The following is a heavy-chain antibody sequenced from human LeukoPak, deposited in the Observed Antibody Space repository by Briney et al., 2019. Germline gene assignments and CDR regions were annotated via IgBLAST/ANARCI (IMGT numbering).Heavy chain of an antibody. Sequence: PSQTLSLTCTVSGGSISSGDYYWSWIRQPPGKGLEWIGYIYYSGSTYYNPSLKSRVTISVDTSKNQFSLKLSSVTAADTAVYYCARDLPIPLIVVVPAASYWGQGTLVTVSS. J-gene: IGHJ4*02. CDR1: GGSISSGDYY. CDR2: IYYSGST. CDR3: ARDLPIPLIVVVPAASY. D-gene: IGHD2-2*01. V-gene: IGHV4-30-4*08.